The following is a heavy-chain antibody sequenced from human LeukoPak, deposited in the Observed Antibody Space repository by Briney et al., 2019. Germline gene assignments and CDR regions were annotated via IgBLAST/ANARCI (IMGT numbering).Heavy chain of an antibody. CDR1: GGSFSGYY. D-gene: IGHD5-18*01. CDR3: ARGGYSYGLSPFDY. Sequence: SETLSLTCAVYGGSFSGYYWSWIRQPPGKGLEWIGEINHSGSTNHNPSLKSRVTISVDTSKNQFSLKLSSVTAADTAVYYCARGGYSYGLSPFDYWGQGTLVTVSS. CDR2: INHSGST. V-gene: IGHV4-34*01. J-gene: IGHJ4*02.